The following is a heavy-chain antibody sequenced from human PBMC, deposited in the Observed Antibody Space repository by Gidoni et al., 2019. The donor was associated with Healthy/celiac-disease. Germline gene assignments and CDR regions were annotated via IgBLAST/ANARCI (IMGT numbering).Heavy chain of an antibody. Sequence: QLQLQESGPGLVKPSETLALTCTGSGGTISSSSYYWGWNRQPPGKGLEWIGSIYYSGSTYYNPSLTSRVTISVDTSKTQFSLKLSSVTAADTAVYYCARVRLFAVAGTGTFDYWGQGTLVTVSS. CDR2: IYYSGST. V-gene: IGHV4-39*07. J-gene: IGHJ4*02. D-gene: IGHD6-19*01. CDR1: GGTISSSSYY. CDR3: ARVRLFAVAGTGTFDY.